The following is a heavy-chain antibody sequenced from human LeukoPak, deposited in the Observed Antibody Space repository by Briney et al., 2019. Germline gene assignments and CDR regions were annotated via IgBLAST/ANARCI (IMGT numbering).Heavy chain of an antibody. CDR3: ARAYYYDSSGYNDY. D-gene: IGHD3-22*01. CDR1: GFTYTTYW. Sequence: GGSLRLSCAASGFTYTTYWMSWVRQAPGKGLEWVANIKTDGSDKNYVDSVKGRFTTSRDNAKNSVYLQMNGLRSEDTAVYYCARAYYYDSSGYNDYWGQGTLVTVSS. V-gene: IGHV3-7*03. CDR2: IKTDGSDK. J-gene: IGHJ4*02.